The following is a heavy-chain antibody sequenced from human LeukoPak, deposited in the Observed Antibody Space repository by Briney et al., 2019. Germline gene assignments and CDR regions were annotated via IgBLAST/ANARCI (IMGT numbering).Heavy chain of an antibody. CDR2: INHSGST. CDR1: GGSFSGYY. D-gene: IGHD3-9*01. Sequence: SETLSLSCAVYGGSFSGYYWSWIRQPPGKGLEWIGEINHSGSTNYNPSLKSRVTISVDTSKNQFSLKLSSVTAADTAVYYCAGGLRYFDWLGGDWFDPWGQGTLVTVSS. J-gene: IGHJ5*02. CDR3: AGGLRYFDWLGGDWFDP. V-gene: IGHV4-34*01.